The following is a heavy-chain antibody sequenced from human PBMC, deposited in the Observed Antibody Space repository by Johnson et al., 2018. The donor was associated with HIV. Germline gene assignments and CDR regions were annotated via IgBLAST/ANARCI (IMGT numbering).Heavy chain of an antibody. D-gene: IGHD2-2*01. V-gene: IGHV3-49*04. J-gene: IGHJ3*02. Sequence: VQLVESGGGLVQPGRSLRLSCAGSGFRFGDYAVTWVRQAPGKGLEWVGFIRSPAYGGTADFAASVKDRFSMSRDDSKGIAYLQMDSLEIEDSAVYYCTSAPYHPGGVAFDMWGQGTMVTVSS. CDR1: GFRFGDYA. CDR3: TSAPYHPGGVAFDM. CDR2: IRSPAYGGTA.